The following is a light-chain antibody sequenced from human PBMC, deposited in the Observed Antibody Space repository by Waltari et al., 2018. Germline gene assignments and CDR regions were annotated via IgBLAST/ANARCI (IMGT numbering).Light chain of an antibody. Sequence: SCTGTSSDVGGYDYVSWYQQHPGKAPKLMIYEVSNRPSGVSNRFAASKSGNTASLTISGLQAEDEADYYCTSYTSSGTLVVFGGGTKLTVL. CDR1: SSDVGGYDY. J-gene: IGLJ2*01. CDR2: EVS. V-gene: IGLV2-14*01. CDR3: TSYTSSGTLVV.